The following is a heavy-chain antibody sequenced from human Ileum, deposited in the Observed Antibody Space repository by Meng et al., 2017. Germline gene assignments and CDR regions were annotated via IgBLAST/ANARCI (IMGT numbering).Heavy chain of an antibody. CDR3: ARDRDSSGYYPY. D-gene: IGHD3-22*01. Sequence: QVQLQESGPGLVKSSQTLSLTCTVSGGSISSGDYYWSWIRQPPGKGLEWIGYIYYSGSTYYNPSLKGRLTISVDTSKNQFSLKLSSVTAADTAVYYCARDRDSSGYYPYWGQGTLVTVSS. V-gene: IGHV4-30-4*01. CDR1: GGSISSGDYY. J-gene: IGHJ4*02. CDR2: IYYSGST.